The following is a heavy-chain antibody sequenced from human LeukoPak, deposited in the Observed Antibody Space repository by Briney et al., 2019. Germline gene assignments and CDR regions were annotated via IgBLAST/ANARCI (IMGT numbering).Heavy chain of an antibody. J-gene: IGHJ5*02. CDR3: ARGASFWFDP. Sequence: SSETLSLTCTVSGGSISSGGYYWSWIRQHPGKGLEWIGYIYYSGSTYYNPSLKSRVTISINTSKNQVSLKLSSVTAADTAVYYCARGASFWFDPWGQGALVTVSS. D-gene: IGHD5-12*01. V-gene: IGHV4-61*08. CDR1: GGSISSGGYY. CDR2: IYYSGST.